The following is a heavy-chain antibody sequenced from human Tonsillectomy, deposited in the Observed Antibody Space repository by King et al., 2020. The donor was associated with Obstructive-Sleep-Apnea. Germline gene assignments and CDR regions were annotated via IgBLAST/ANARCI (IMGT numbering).Heavy chain of an antibody. J-gene: IGHJ5*02. D-gene: IGHD3-10*01. CDR2: MNPNSGNT. CDR3: ARAYYGSGSYLWFDP. Sequence: QVQLVQSGAEVKKPGASVKVSCKASGYTFTSYDINWVRQATGQGLEWMGWMNPNSGNTGYAQKFHGSVTMTRTTSKSTAYMELSSLRSEDTAVYYCARAYYGSGSYLWFDPWGQGTLVAVSS. V-gene: IGHV1-8*01. CDR1: GYTFTSYD.